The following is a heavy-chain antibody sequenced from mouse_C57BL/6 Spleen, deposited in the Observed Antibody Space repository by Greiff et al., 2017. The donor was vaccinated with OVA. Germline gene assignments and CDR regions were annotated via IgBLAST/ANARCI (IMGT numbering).Heavy chain of an antibody. CDR3: ARWSAY. Sequence: EVKLQESGPGLVKPSQSLSLTCSVTGYSITSGYSWTWIRQFPGNKLEWMGYISYDGSNNYNPSLKNRISITRDTSKNQFFLKLNSVTTEDTATYYCARWSAYWGQGTLVTVSA. V-gene: IGHV3-6*01. CDR1: GYSITSGYS. CDR2: ISYDGSN. J-gene: IGHJ3*01.